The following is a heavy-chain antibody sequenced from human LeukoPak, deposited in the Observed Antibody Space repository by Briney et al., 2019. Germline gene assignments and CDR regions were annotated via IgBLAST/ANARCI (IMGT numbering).Heavy chain of an antibody. V-gene: IGHV4-4*02. D-gene: IGHD6-13*01. J-gene: IGHJ4*02. Sequence: SGTLSLTCAVSGGSISSSNWWSWVRQPPGKGLEWIGEIFHSGSTNYNPSLRSRVTISVDKSKNQFSLKLTSVAAADTAVYYCARSSSSWIFDYWGQGTLVTVSS. CDR3: ARSSSSWIFDY. CDR2: IFHSGST. CDR1: GGSISSSNW.